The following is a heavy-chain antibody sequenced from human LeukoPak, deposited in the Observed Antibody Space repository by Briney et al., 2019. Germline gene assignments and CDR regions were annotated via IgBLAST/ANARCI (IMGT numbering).Heavy chain of an antibody. V-gene: IGHV3-30*01. CDR2: ISYDGSNK. Sequence: GRSLRLSCTASGFTFSSYAMHWVRQAPGKGLGWVAVISYDGSNKYYADSVKGRFTISRDNSKNTLYLQMNSLRAEDTAVYYCASSSDAEYFQHWGQGTLVTVSS. J-gene: IGHJ1*01. CDR1: GFTFSSYA. CDR3: ASSSDAEYFQH.